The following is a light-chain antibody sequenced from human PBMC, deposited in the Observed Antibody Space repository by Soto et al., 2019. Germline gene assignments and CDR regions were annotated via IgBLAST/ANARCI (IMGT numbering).Light chain of an antibody. CDR2: AVS. V-gene: IGLV2-14*01. CDR1: SSDVGLYDY. Sequence: QSVVTQPASVSGSLGQSITISCTGTSSDVGLYDYVSWYQQHPGKAPQLMIYAVSNRPSGVSNRFSASKSGNTASLFISGLQAEDEADYYCSSYTSDSSYVFGSGTKVTVL. CDR3: SSYTSDSSYV. J-gene: IGLJ1*01.